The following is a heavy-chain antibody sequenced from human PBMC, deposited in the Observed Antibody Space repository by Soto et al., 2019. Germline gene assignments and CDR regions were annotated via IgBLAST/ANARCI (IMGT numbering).Heavy chain of an antibody. J-gene: IGHJ4*02. CDR1: GYTFTSYY. D-gene: IGHD6-13*01. V-gene: IGHV1-46*03. CDR3: AREQQLVLSPHFDY. CDR2: INPSGGST. Sequence: QVQLVQSGAEVKKPGASVKVSCKASGYTFTSYYMHWVRQAPGQGLEWMGIINPSGGSTSYAQKFQGSVNMTRDTSPSTVYMELSSLRSEYTAVYYCAREQQLVLSPHFDYWGQGTLVTVSS.